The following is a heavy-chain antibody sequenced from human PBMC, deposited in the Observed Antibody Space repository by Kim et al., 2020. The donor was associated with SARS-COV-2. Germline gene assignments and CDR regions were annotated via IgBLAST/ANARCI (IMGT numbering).Heavy chain of an antibody. J-gene: IGHJ1*01. CDR2: IYYSGST. Sequence: SETLSLTCTVSGGSISSYYWSWIRQPPGKGLEWIGYIYYSGSTNYNPSLKSRVTISVDTSKNQFSLKLSSVTAADTAVYYCARSYYNAGDEYFQHWGQGTLVTVSS. V-gene: IGHV4-59*08. D-gene: IGHD3-10*01. CDR3: ARSYYNAGDEYFQH. CDR1: GGSISSYY.